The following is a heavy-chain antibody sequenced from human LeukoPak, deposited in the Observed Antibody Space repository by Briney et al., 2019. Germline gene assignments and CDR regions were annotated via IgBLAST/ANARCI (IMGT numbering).Heavy chain of an antibody. J-gene: IGHJ5*02. CDR1: GGSFSGYY. CDR3: AREEGTTIWFDP. CDR2: INHSGST. V-gene: IGHV4-34*01. Sequence: SETLSLTCAVYGGSFSGYYWSWIRQPPGKGLEWIGEINHSGSTNYNPSLKSRVTISVDTSKNQFSLKLSSVTAADTAMYYCAREEGTTIWFDPCGQRTLVTPSS. D-gene: IGHD1-7*01.